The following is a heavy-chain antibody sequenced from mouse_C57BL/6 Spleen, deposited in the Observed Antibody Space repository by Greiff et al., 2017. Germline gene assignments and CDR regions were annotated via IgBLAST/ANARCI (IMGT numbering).Heavy chain of an antibody. J-gene: IGHJ4*01. CDR3: ARGEVGRHAMDY. D-gene: IGHD1-3*01. V-gene: IGHV1-82*01. CDR2: IYPGAGGT. CDR1: GYAFSSSW. Sequence: QVQLKESGPELVKPGASVKISCKASGYAFSSSWLNWVKQRPGKGLEWIGRIYPGAGGTTYNGKFKGKATLTADKSSSTAYMQLSSLTSEDAAVYFCARGEVGRHAMDYWGQGTSVTVSS.